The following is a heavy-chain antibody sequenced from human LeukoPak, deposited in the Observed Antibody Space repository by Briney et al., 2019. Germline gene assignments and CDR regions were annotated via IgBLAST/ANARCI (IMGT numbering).Heavy chain of an antibody. CDR1: GYTFTGNY. D-gene: IGHD3-22*01. Sequence: ASVKVSCKASGYTFTGNYIHWVRQAPGQGLEWMGWINPNNGGTKYAQKFQGRVTMTTDTSTRTAYMELRTLRSDDTAVYYCASNTGSDSSGYAYWGQGTLVTVSS. J-gene: IGHJ4*02. CDR2: INPNNGGT. CDR3: ASNTGSDSSGYAY. V-gene: IGHV1-2*02.